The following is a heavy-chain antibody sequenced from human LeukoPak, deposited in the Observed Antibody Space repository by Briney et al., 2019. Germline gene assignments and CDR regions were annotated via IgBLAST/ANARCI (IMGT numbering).Heavy chain of an antibody. V-gene: IGHV3-30*02. J-gene: IGHJ4*02. D-gene: IGHD3-10*01. CDR2: IRYDGSNK. CDR3: ASLWCGELFGHY. CDR1: GFTFSSYG. Sequence: QPGGSLRLSCAASGFTFSSYGMHWVRQAPGKGLEWVAFIRYDGSNKYYADSVKGRFTISRDNSKNTLYLQMNSLRAEDTAVYYCASLWCGELFGHYWGQGTLVTVSS.